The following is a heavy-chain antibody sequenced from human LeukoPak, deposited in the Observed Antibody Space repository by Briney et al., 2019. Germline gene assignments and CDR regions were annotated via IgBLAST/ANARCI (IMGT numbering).Heavy chain of an antibody. J-gene: IGHJ3*02. CDR3: ARLLSSDWYKGAFDI. CDR2: IYYSGST. D-gene: IGHD6-19*01. Sequence: SETLSLTCTVSGGSISSSGYYWGWIRQPPGKGLEWIGSIYYSGSTYYNPSLKSRVTFSVDTSKNQFSLKLSSVTAADTAVYYCARLLSSDWYKGAFDIWGQGTMVTVSS. V-gene: IGHV4-39*01. CDR1: GGSISSSGYY.